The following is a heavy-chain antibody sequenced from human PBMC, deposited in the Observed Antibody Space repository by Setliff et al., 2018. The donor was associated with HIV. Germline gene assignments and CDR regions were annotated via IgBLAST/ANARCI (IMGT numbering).Heavy chain of an antibody. V-gene: IGHV3-74*01. CDR3: ARHQVIPTVIGAFDI. CDR1: GFTFRDYW. D-gene: IGHD3-16*02. Sequence: PGGSLRLSCAGSGFTFRDYWMHWVRQTPGKGLVWVARIDNDGRDTDYADFVGGRFTISRDNTKNTLFLHMKSLRAEDMAVYYCARHQVIPTVIGAFDIWGQGTVVTVSS. CDR2: IDNDGRDT. J-gene: IGHJ3*02.